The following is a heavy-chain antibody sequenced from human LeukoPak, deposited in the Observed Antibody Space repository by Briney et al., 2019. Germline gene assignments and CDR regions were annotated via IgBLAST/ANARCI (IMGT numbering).Heavy chain of an antibody. CDR3: AKDYFGSLEY. V-gene: IGHV3-74*03. J-gene: IGHJ4*02. CDR2: IKSAGSGT. CDR1: GCDFSVAW. Sequence: GGSLRLSCAASGCDFSVAWMHWVRQAPGEGLVWVSVIKSAGSGTAYADSVKGRFTISRDNAKNTVYLQMNSLRDEDTAVYYCAKDYFGSLEYWGQGTLVTVSS. D-gene: IGHD2/OR15-2a*01.